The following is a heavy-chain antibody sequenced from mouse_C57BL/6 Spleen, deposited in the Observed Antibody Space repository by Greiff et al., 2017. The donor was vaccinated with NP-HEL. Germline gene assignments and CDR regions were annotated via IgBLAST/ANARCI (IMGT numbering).Heavy chain of an antibody. D-gene: IGHD2-5*01. CDR2: ISDGGSYT. J-gene: IGHJ3*01. CDR3: ARDASNWSWFAY. V-gene: IGHV5-4*01. CDR1: GFTFSSYA. Sequence: EVQRVESGGGLVKPGGSLKLSCAASGFTFSSYAMSWVRQTPEKRLEWVATISDGGSYTYYPDNVKGRFTISRDNAKNNLYLQMSHLKSEDTAMYYCARDASNWSWFAYWGQGTLVTVSA.